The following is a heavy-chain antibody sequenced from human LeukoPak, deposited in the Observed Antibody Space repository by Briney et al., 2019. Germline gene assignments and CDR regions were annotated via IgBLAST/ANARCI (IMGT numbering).Heavy chain of an antibody. J-gene: IGHJ3*02. D-gene: IGHD2-2*03. CDR2: ISSSGGTI. V-gene: IGHV3-48*03. CDR1: GFTFSSYE. CDR3: ARDLGIVVQERAFDI. Sequence: GGSLRLSCAASGFTFSSYEMNWVRQAPGKGLEWVSYISSSGGTIYYADSVKGRFTISRDNAKNSLYLQMNSLRAEDTAVYYCARDLGIVVQERAFDIWGQGTMVTVSS.